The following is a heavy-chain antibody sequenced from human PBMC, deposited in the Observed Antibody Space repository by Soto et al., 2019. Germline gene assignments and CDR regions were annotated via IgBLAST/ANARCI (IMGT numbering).Heavy chain of an antibody. CDR2: VSAYNGNT. V-gene: IGHV1-18*01. Sequence: GASVKVSCKASCYTLTSYGISWVRQAPGQGGEWMGWVSAYNGNTNYAQKLQGRVTLTTDTSTSKAYKEVRGPRSGDTAVDYCARVFVVVVAAPLYYMDVWGKGTTVTVSS. D-gene: IGHD2-15*01. J-gene: IGHJ6*03. CDR3: ARVFVVVVAAPLYYMDV. CDR1: CYTLTSYG.